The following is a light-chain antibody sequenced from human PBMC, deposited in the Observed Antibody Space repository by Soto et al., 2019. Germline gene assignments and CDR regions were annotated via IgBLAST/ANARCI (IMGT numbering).Light chain of an antibody. J-gene: IGKJ1*01. CDR1: QSVSNF. V-gene: IGKV3-11*01. Sequence: EIVLTQSPATLSLSPGERATLSCRASQSVSNFLAWYQQKPGKAPRLLISDASNRSTSIPGRFSGSGSGTDFSLTINSLEPEDFAVYYCQQRNNWPWTFGQGTKVEIK. CDR2: DAS. CDR3: QQRNNWPWT.